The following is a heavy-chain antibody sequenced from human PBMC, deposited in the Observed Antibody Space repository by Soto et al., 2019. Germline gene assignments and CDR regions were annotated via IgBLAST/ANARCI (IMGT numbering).Heavy chain of an antibody. J-gene: IGHJ4*02. CDR1: GGTFSSYA. CDR3: AREVGGMATIFDY. CDR2: IIPIFGTA. D-gene: IGHD5-12*01. V-gene: IGHV1-69*13. Sequence: PVKVSCKASGGTFSSYAISWVRQAPGQGLEWMGEIIPIFGTANYAQKFQGRVTITADESTSTACMELNSLRAEDTAVYYCAREVGGMATIFDYWGQGTLVTVSS.